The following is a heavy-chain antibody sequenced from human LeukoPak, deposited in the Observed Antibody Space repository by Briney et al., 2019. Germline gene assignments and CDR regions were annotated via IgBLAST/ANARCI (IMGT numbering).Heavy chain of an antibody. D-gene: IGHD3-3*01. CDR3: ARGAEQYYDFWSGYYVGAFDI. V-gene: IGHV4-34*01. CDR2: INHSGST. Sequence: SETLSLTCAVYGGSFSGYYWSWIRQPPGKGLEWIGEINHSGSTNYNPSLKSRVTISVDTSKNQFSLKLSSVTAADTAVYYCARGAEQYYDFWSGYYVGAFDIWGQGTMVSVSS. CDR1: GGSFSGYY. J-gene: IGHJ3*02.